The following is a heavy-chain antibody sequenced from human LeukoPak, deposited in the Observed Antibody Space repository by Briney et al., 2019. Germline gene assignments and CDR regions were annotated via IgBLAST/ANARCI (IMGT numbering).Heavy chain of an antibody. J-gene: IGHJ4*02. V-gene: IGHV4-59*01. CDR1: GGSISSYY. D-gene: IGHD3-22*01. Sequence: SETLSLTRTVSGGSISSYYWSWIRQPPGKGLEWIGYIYYSGSTNYNPSLKSRVTISVDTSKNQFSLKLSSVTAADTAVYYCARPLYYYDSSGYYSWGQGTLVTVSS. CDR3: ARPLYYYDSSGYYS. CDR2: IYYSGST.